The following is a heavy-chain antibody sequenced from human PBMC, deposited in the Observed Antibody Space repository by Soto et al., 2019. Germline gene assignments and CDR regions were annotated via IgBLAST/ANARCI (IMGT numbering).Heavy chain of an antibody. J-gene: IGHJ4*02. CDR1: GFTFSSYG. D-gene: IGHD3-9*01. CDR3: AKTVASYDILTGTDY. CDR2: ISYDGSNK. V-gene: IGHV3-30*18. Sequence: GGSLRLSCAASGFTFSSYGMHWVRQAPGKGLEWVAVISYDGSNKYYADSVKGRFTISRDNSKNTLYLQMNSLRAEDTAVYYCAKTVASYDILTGTDYWGQGTLVTVSS.